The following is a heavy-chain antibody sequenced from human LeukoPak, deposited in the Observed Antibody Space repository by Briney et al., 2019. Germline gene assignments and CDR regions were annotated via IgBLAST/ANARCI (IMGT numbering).Heavy chain of an antibody. CDR3: TKWTGYGDS. Sequence: GRSLRLSCAASGFTSSSYAMHWVRQAPGKGLEWVAIISYDGSNKYYADSVKGRFTISRDNSKNTLDLQMNSLRAEDTAVYYCTKWTGYGDSWGQGTLVTVSS. CDR2: ISYDGSNK. V-gene: IGHV3-30*18. J-gene: IGHJ4*02. D-gene: IGHD5-12*01. CDR1: GFTSSSYA.